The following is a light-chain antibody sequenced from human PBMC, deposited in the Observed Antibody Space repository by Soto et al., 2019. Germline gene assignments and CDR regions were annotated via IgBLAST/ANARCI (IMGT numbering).Light chain of an antibody. CDR2: GAS. CDR1: QSVSSN. CDR3: QQYGSSPGT. V-gene: IGKV3-20*01. Sequence: EIVMTQSPATLSVSPGERATLSCRASQSVSSNLAWYQQKPGQAPRLLIYGASTRATGIPDRFSGSGSGTDFTLIISRLEPEDFAVYYCQQYGSSPGTFGQGTKVDIK. J-gene: IGKJ1*01.